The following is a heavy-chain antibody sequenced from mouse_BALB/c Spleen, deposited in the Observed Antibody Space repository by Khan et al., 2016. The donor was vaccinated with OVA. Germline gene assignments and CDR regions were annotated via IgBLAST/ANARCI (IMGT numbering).Heavy chain of an antibody. Sequence: QVQLKQSGPGLVQPSQSLSITCTVSGFSLNNYSVHWVRQSPGKGLEWLGVIWSAGSTDYNAAFISSLTISKDHSRSHVLFKMNSLQPNDTAIYYCARRGYEYGRGALFAYWGQGTLVTVSA. CDR2: IWSAGST. V-gene: IGHV2-2*02. J-gene: IGHJ3*01. CDR3: ARRGYEYGRGALFAY. CDR1: GFSLNNYS. D-gene: IGHD2-4*01.